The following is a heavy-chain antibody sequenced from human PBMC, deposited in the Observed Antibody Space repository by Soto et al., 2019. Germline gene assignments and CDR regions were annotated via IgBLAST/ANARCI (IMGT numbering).Heavy chain of an antibody. Sequence: SETLSLTCTVSGGSISPFCRSWVRQPPGKGLEWIGYLYYSGNTNYNPSLKSRVTISVDASKNQVSLRLTSVTAADTAVYYCARVGGVAARTFDYWGQGTVVT. CDR3: ARVGGVAARTFDY. CDR2: LYYSGNT. V-gene: IGHV4-59*01. CDR1: GGSISPFC. J-gene: IGHJ4*02. D-gene: IGHD2-15*01.